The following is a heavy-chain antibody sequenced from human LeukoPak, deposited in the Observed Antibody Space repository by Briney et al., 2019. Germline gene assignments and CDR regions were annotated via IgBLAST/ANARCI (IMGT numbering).Heavy chain of an antibody. J-gene: IGHJ4*02. CDR3: AKDASTVTLHADY. CDR2: LSYDGSNN. CDR1: GFTFSSFG. Sequence: GGSLRLSCAASGFTFSSFGMHWVRQAPGKGLEWVAVLSYDGSNNYYADSVKGRFTISRDNSKNTLYLQMNSLRAEDTAVYYCAKDASTVTLHADYWGQGTLVTVSS. D-gene: IGHD4-17*01. V-gene: IGHV3-30*18.